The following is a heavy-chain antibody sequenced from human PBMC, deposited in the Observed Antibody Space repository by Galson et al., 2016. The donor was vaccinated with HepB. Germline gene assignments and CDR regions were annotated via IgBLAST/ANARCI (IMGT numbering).Heavy chain of an antibody. D-gene: IGHD3-9*01. V-gene: IGHV3-9*01. J-gene: IGHJ3*02. CDR3: AKGSLTTFWGGDAFDI. CDR1: GFNFEDYG. Sequence: SLRLSCATSGFNFEDYGMHWVRQGPGKGLEWVSGISWNGHNVAYADSVKGRFTISRDNAKKSLYLRMSSLRAEDTATYYCAKGSLTTFWGGDAFDIWGQGTVVTVSS. CDR2: ISWNGHNV.